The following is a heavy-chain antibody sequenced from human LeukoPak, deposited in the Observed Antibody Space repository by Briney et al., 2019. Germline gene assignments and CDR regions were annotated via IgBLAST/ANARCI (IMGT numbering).Heavy chain of an antibody. CDR1: GFTFSSYA. CDR3: AKGGYCSSTSCSLYPFDH. CDR2: ISGSGGST. V-gene: IGHV3-23*01. J-gene: IGHJ4*02. D-gene: IGHD2-2*01. Sequence: PGGSLRLSCAASGFTFSSYAMSWVRQAPGKGLEWVSAISGSGGSTYYADSVKGRFTISRDNSKNTLYLQMNSLRAEDTAVYYCAKGGYCSSTSCSLYPFDHWGQGTLVTVSS.